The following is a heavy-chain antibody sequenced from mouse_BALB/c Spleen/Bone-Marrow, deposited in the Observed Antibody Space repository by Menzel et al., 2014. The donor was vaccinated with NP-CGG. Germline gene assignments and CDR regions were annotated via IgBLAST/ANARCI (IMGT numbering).Heavy chain of an antibody. CDR2: ISDGGSYT. CDR1: GFTFSSYG. D-gene: IGHD2-14*01. Sequence: VKLVESGGGLVQPGGSLKLSCVASGFTFSSYGMSWVRQTPDKRLEWVATISDGGSYTDYPGSVKGRFTVSRDNAKNNLYLQMSSLKSEDTAMYFCARTYRPFALDYWGQGTSVTVSS. J-gene: IGHJ4*01. V-gene: IGHV5-6*03. CDR3: ARTYRPFALDY.